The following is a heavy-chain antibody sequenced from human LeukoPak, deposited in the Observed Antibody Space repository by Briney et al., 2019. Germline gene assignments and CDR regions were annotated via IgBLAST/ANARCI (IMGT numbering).Heavy chain of an antibody. Sequence: TGGSLRLSCAASGFTFSSYAMTWVRQAPGKGLEWVSRISGSGGSTYYADSVKGRFTISRDSSTNTLYLQMNRLRAEDTAVYYCAKNGGSSWYGGYYYYMDVWGKGTTVTVSS. V-gene: IGHV3-23*01. J-gene: IGHJ6*03. CDR2: ISGSGGST. D-gene: IGHD6-13*01. CDR1: GFTFSSYA. CDR3: AKNGGSSWYGGYYYYMDV.